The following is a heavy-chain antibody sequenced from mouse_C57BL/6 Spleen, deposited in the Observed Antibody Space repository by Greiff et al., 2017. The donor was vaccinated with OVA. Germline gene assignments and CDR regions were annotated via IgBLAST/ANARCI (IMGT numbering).Heavy chain of an antibody. CDR3: TTGYGSSYESGFAY. V-gene: IGHV14-1*01. CDR1: GFNIKDYY. CDR2: IDPEDGDT. J-gene: IGHJ3*01. Sequence: EVQLQQSGAELVRPGASVKLSCTASGFNIKDYYMHWVKQRPEQGLEWIGRIDPEDGDTEYDPKFQGKATMTADTSSNTAYLQLSSLTSEDTAVYYCTTGYGSSYESGFAYWGQGTLVTVSA. D-gene: IGHD1-1*01.